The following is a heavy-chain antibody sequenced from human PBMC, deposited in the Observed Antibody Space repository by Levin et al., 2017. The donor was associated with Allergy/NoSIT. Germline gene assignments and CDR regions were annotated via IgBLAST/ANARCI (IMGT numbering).Heavy chain of an antibody. D-gene: IGHD3-9*01. J-gene: IGHJ4*02. CDR3: AKNLGADEGDGILTGLFDE. CDR1: GFTFDTFT. CDR2: ISGSGGRT. Sequence: PGGSLRLSCGASGFTFDTFTMSWVHQGPGRGLEWLADISGSGGRTYYADSVKGRFSISRDNSKNIVYLQMNSLRGEDTAVYYCAKNLGADEGDGILTGLFDEWGQGTLVTVSS. V-gene: IGHV3-23*01.